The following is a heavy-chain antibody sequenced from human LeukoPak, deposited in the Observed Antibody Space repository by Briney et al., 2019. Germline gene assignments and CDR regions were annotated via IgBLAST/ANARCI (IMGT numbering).Heavy chain of an antibody. CDR2: ISAYNGNT. CDR3: ARDRRAQRYYYYMDV. CDR1: GYTFTSYG. Sequence: ASVKVSCKASGYTFTSYGISWVRQAPGQGLEWMGWISAYNGNTNYAQKFQGRVTMTRDTSISTAYMELSRLRSDDTAVYYCARDRRAQRYYYYMDVWGKGTTVTVSS. J-gene: IGHJ6*03. V-gene: IGHV1-18*01.